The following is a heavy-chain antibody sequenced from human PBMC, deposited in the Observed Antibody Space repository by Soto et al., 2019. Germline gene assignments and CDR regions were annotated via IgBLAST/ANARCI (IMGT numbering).Heavy chain of an antibody. CDR1: GFTFSSYG. CDR2: IWYDGSNK. CDR3: ARDQTLDYYGMDV. Sequence: SAGSLRLSCTASGFTFSSYGMHWVRQAPGKGLERVAGIWYDGSNKYYADSVKGRFTISRDNSKNTLYLQMNSLRAEDTAVYYCARDQTLDYYGMDVWGQGTTVTVSS. J-gene: IGHJ6*02. V-gene: IGHV3-33*01.